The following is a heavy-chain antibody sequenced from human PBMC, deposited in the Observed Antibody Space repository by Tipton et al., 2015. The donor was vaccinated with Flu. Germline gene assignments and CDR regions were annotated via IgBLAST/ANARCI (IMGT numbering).Heavy chain of an antibody. D-gene: IGHD2-2*01. J-gene: IGHJ4*02. CDR1: GGSVSSGSYY. V-gene: IGHV4-61*02. CDR2: TYTTGTT. CDR3: ARDPSLGMPDYFDS. Sequence: TLSLTCKVSGGSVSSGSYYWSWIRQPAGKGPEWIGRTYTTGTTKYNPSLKSRVTVSVDPSTSQFPLRLTSVTAADTAVYYCARDPSLGMPDYFDSWGQGILVTASS.